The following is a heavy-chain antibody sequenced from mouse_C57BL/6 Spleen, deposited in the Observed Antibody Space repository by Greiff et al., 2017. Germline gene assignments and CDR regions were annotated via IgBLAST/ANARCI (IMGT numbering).Heavy chain of an antibody. CDR3: ARRDSSGYLVWFAC. CDR2: IEPSDSYT. Sequence: QVQLQQPGAELVMPGASVKLSCKASGYTFTSYWMHWVKQRPGQGLEWIGEIEPSDSYTNYNQKFKGKSTLTVDKSSSTAYMQLSSLTSEDSSVYYCARRDSSGYLVWFACWGHGALVTVAT. CDR1: GYTFTSYW. D-gene: IGHD3-2*02. J-gene: IGHJ3*01. V-gene: IGHV1-69*01.